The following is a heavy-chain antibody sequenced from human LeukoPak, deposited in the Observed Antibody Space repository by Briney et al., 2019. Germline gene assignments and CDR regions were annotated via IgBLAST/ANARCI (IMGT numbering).Heavy chain of an antibody. CDR3: ARDGRAGSLFAY. V-gene: IGHV4-59*01. Sequence: PSETLSLTCTVSGGSISSYYWSWIRQPPGKGLEWIGYIYYSGSTNYNPSLKSRVTISVDTSKNQFSLKLSSVTAADTAVYYCARDGRAGSLFAYWGQGTLVTVSS. CDR2: IYYSGST. J-gene: IGHJ4*02. D-gene: IGHD6-19*01. CDR1: GGSISSYY.